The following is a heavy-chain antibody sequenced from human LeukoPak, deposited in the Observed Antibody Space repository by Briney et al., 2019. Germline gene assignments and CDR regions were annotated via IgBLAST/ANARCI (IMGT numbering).Heavy chain of an antibody. CDR1: GGTFNSYA. CDR3: ARQFPPLYYDSSGLTEYFQH. CDR2: IIPILGIA. V-gene: IGHV1-69*04. Sequence: ASVKVSCKASGGTFNSYAISWVRQAPGQGLEWMGRIIPILGIANHAQKFQGRVTITADKSTSTAYMELSSLRSEDTAVYYCARQFPPLYYDSSGLTEYFQHWGQGTLVTVSS. J-gene: IGHJ1*01. D-gene: IGHD3-22*01.